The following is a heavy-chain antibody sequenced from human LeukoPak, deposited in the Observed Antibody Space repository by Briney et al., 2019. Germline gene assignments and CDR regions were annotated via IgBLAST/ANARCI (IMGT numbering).Heavy chain of an antibody. CDR3: AKDLAGSGSYSFDY. V-gene: IGHV3-23*01. Sequence: PGGSLRLSCAASGFTFRIYAMNWVRQAPGKGLEWVSSIRGIDGSTYYADSVKGRFTISRDNSKNTVYLQMNSLRAEDTAVYHCAKDLAGSGSYSFDYWGQGTLVTVSS. CDR2: IRGIDGST. CDR1: GFTFRIYA. D-gene: IGHD1-26*01. J-gene: IGHJ4*02.